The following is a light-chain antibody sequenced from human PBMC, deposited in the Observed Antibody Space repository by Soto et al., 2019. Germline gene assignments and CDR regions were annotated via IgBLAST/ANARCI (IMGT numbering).Light chain of an antibody. CDR1: SSDVGGYSY. J-gene: IGLJ1*01. CDR2: DVS. V-gene: IGLV2-14*01. CDR3: SSYTSSSTPYYV. Sequence: QSALTQPASVSGSPGQSITISCTGTSSDVGGYSYVSWYQQLPGKAPKLMIYDVSDRPSGVSNRFSGSKSGNTASLTISGLQAEDEADYYCSSYTSSSTPYYVFGTGTKVTVL.